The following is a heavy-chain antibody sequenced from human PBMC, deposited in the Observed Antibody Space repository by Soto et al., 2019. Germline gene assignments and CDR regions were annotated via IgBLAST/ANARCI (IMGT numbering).Heavy chain of an antibody. CDR1: GYSFTSYW. Sequence: LKISCKGSGYSFTSYWIGWVRQMPGKGLEWMGIIYPGDSDTRYSPSFQGQVTISADKSISTAYLQWSSLKASDTAMHYCVRRGYCSSTSCYTRSHYYYGMDVWGQGTTVTVSS. CDR2: IYPGDSDT. V-gene: IGHV5-51*01. D-gene: IGHD2-2*02. J-gene: IGHJ6*02. CDR3: VRRGYCSSTSCYTRSHYYYGMDV.